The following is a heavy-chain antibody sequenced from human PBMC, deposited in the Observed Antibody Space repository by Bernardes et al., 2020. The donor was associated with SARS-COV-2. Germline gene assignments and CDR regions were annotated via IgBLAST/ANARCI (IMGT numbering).Heavy chain of an antibody. D-gene: IGHD2-8*01. J-gene: IGHJ6*02. Sequence: TLSLTCAVSGGSISSGGYSWSWIRQPPGKGLEWIGYIYHSGSTYYNPSLKSRVTISVDRSKNQFSLKLSSVTAADTAVYYCAGSQAYCTNGVCYDPLLYGMDVWGQGTTVTVSS. CDR2: IYHSGST. CDR3: AGSQAYCTNGVCYDPLLYGMDV. V-gene: IGHV4-30-2*01. CDR1: GGSISSGGYS.